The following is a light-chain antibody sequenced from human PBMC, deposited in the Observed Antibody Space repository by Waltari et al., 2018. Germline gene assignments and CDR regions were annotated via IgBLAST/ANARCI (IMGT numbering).Light chain of an antibody. CDR3: QQRSNWPGT. CDR2: DAS. CDR1: HSVGSH. V-gene: IGKV3-11*01. Sequence: ENELTQSPATLSLSPGERATLSCRASHSVGSHLAWYQQKPGQAPRLLIYDASNRATGIPARFSGSGSETDFTLTISGVEPEDFAVYYCQQRSNWPGTFGPGTKVDIK. J-gene: IGKJ3*01.